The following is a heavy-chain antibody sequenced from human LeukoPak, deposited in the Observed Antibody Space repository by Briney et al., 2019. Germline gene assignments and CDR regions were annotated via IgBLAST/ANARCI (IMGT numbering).Heavy chain of an antibody. J-gene: IGHJ6*02. CDR2: IYSSGTT. CDR1: GDSISTSY. V-gene: IGHV4-59*01. D-gene: IGHD6-13*01. Sequence: PSETLSLTCTVSGDSISTSYWSWIRQPPGKGLEGIGHIYSSGTTKYNPSLSGRVTISVDTSKNQLYLQLTAVTAADTAVYYCARDRQPSWYRGLDVWGQGTTVTVSS. CDR3: ARDRQPSWYRGLDV.